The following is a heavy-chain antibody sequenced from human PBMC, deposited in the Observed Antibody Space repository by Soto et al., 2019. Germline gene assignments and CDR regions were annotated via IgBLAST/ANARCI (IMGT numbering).Heavy chain of an antibody. CDR1: GYTFTAYY. V-gene: IGHV1-2*02. J-gene: IGHJ6*02. CDR3: ARNMDYYYGPGSGNGHGV. D-gene: IGHD3-10*01. CDR2: INPKFGDT. Sequence: QVQLVQSGAEVKEPGDSVRVSCEAYGYTFTAYYIHWVRQAPGQGLEWMGWINPKFGDTTYAQDFQCRLTLTRDMSISTVYMDLSRLTSDDTAIYYCARNMDYYYGPGSGNGHGVWGQGTTVNVFS.